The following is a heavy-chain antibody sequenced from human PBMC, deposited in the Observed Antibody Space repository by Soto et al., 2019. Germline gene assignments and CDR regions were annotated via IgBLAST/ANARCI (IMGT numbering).Heavy chain of an antibody. D-gene: IGHD6-19*01. CDR2: IYTSGDT. CDR3: AREYTKIVDGSTAFYPDY. Sequence: PSETLSLTCSVSGDSISNYYWSWIRQPAGKGLEWIGRIYTSGDTNYNPSLKSRVTMSVDTSKNQFSLKLSSVTAADTAVYYCAREYTKIVDGSTAFYPDYWGQGTLVTVSS. CDR1: GDSISNYY. J-gene: IGHJ4*02. V-gene: IGHV4-4*07.